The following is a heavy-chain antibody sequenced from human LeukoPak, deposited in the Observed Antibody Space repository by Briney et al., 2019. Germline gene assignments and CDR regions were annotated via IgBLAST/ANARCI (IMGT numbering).Heavy chain of an antibody. J-gene: IGHJ3*02. CDR3: AREGAGTLALDI. Sequence: SETQSLTCTVVGGSINSNTYYWNWIRQPPGKGLEWIGSIYYSGSTYYNPSLTSRVAILVDTSKNQFSLNLSSVTAADTAVYYCAREGAGTLALDIWGQGTMVTVSS. CDR1: GGSINSNTYY. V-gene: IGHV4-39*07. CDR2: IYYSGST. D-gene: IGHD1-26*01.